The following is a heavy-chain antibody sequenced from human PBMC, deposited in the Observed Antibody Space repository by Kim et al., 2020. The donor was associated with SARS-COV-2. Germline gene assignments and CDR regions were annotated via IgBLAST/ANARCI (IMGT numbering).Heavy chain of an antibody. CDR2: IYYSGST. CDR1: GGSVSSGSYY. J-gene: IGHJ3*02. D-gene: IGHD3-22*01. V-gene: IGHV4-61*01. CDR3: ARALYYYDSSGYIDDAFYI. Sequence: SETLSLTCTVSGGSVSSGSYYWSWIRQPPGKGLEWIGYIYYSGSTNYNPSLKSRVTISVDTSKNQFSLKLSSVTAADTAVYYCARALYYYDSSGYIDDAFYIWGQGTMVTLSS.